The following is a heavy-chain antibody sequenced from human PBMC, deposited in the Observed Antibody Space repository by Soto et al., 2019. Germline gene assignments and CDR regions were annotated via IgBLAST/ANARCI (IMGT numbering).Heavy chain of an antibody. CDR1: GFTFSSYA. D-gene: IGHD2-8*01. V-gene: IGHV3-23*01. Sequence: QPVGSLRLSCAASGFTFSSYAMSWVRQAPGKGLEWVSAISGSGGSTYYADSVKGRFTISRDNSKNTLYLQMNSLRAEDTAVYYCVIYPVLMVYAAYYYYGMDVWGQGTTVTVSS. CDR2: ISGSGGST. CDR3: VIYPVLMVYAAYYYYGMDV. J-gene: IGHJ6*02.